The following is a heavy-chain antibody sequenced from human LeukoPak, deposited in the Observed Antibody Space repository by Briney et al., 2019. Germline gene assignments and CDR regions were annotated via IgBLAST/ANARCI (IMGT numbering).Heavy chain of an antibody. D-gene: IGHD1-26*01. CDR2: IYPGDSDT. CDR1: GYSFTSYW. J-gene: IGHJ4*02. CDR3: AREPGYSGSFNRFDY. V-gene: IGHV5-51*01. Sequence: GESLKISCKGSGYSFTSYWIGWVRQMPGKGLEWMGIIYPGDSDTRYSPSFQGQVTISADKSISTAYLQWSSLKASDTAMYYCAREPGYSGSFNRFDYWGQGTLVTVSS.